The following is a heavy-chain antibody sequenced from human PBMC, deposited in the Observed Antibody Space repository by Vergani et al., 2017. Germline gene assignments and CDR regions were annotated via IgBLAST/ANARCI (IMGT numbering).Heavy chain of an antibody. Sequence: QVQLVQSGPELKKPGASVKVSCKASGYTFNNYAIHWVRQAPGQGLEWMGWINPTTGNPTYARAFTGRFVFSLDTPISTAYLQIGSVKAEDTAVYFFARAKRGRQAVGAIDSWRQGTLLTVSS. J-gene: IGHJ4*02. CDR1: GYTFNNYA. CDR2: INPTTGNP. CDR3: ARAKRGRQAVGAIDS. D-gene: IGHD6-19*01. V-gene: IGHV7-4-1*01.